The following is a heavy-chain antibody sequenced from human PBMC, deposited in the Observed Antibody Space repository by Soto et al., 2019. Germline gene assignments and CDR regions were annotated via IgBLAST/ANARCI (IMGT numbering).Heavy chain of an antibody. V-gene: IGHV4-59*01. CDR3: ARSYNVFWYFDC. J-gene: IGHJ4*02. Sequence: PSETLSLTCTVSGASIRSYYWSWIRQPPGKGLEWIGYIYDSGSTNYNPSLESRVTISVDTSKNQFSLKLSSVTSADTAVYYCARSYNVFWYFDCWGQGALVTVSS. D-gene: IGHD1-1*01. CDR2: IYDSGST. CDR1: GASIRSYY.